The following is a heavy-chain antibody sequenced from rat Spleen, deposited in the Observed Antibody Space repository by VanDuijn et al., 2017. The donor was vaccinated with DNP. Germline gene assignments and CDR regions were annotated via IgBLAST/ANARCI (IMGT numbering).Heavy chain of an antibody. CDR2: IHTGSGGT. Sequence: QVQLQQSGAELAKPGSSVMISCRASGYTFTTYYIGWIKQTTRQGLEYIGYIHTGSGGTNYNEKFKGKATLSVDKSSSTAFMQLSSLTPDDSAVYYCARSWVGVRGIWFAFWGQGTLVTVSS. CDR1: GYTFTTYY. CDR3: ARSWVGVRGIWFAF. D-gene: IGHD4-3*01. J-gene: IGHJ3*01. V-gene: IGHV1-43*01.